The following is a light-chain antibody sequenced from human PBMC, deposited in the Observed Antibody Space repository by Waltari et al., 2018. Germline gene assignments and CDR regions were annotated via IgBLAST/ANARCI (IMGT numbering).Light chain of an antibody. J-gene: IGLJ3*02. CDR1: TSSIGSNT. V-gene: IGLV1-44*01. Sequence: QSVVTQPPSASGTPGQRVTISCSGSTSSIGSNTVNWYQHLPGTAPKLLIYNNNQRPSGVPVRFSGSKSGTSASLAISGLQSDDEADYYCATWDASLNGRVFGGGTKLTVL. CDR2: NNN. CDR3: ATWDASLNGRV.